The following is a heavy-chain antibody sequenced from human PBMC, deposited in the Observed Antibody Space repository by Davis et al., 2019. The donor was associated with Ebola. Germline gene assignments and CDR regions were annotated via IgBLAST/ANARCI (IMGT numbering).Heavy chain of an antibody. CDR1: GGSISSYY. CDR2: IYYSGST. V-gene: IGHV4-59*01. Sequence: PSETLSLTCTVSGGSISSYYWSWIRQPPGKGLEWIGYIYYSGSTNYNPSLKSRVTISVDTSKNQFSLKLSSVTAADTAVYYCARALAVAGEDDYWGQGTLVTVSS. J-gene: IGHJ4*02. D-gene: IGHD6-19*01. CDR3: ARALAVAGEDDY.